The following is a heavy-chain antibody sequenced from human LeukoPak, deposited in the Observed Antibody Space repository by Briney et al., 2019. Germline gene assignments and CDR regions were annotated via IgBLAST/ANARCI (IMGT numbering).Heavy chain of an antibody. J-gene: IGHJ5*02. D-gene: IGHD3-3*01. CDR1: GFTFSSYA. CDR2: IWYDGSNK. CDR3: ARGYDFWRNHWFDP. Sequence: HPGGSLRLSCAASGFTFSSYAMHWVRQAPGKGLEWVAVIWYDGSNKYYADSVKGRFTISRDNSKNTLYLQMNSLRAEDTAVYYCARGYDFWRNHWFDPWGQGTLVTVSS. V-gene: IGHV3-33*08.